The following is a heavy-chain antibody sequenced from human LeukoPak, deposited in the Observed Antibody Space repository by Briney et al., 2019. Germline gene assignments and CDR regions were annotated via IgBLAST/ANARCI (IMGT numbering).Heavy chain of an antibody. D-gene: IGHD1-26*01. J-gene: IGHJ4*02. V-gene: IGHV1-8*01. CDR1: GYTFTGYD. CDR3: TRGSLSGSSRDY. Sequence: ASVRVSCKASGYTFTGYDINWVRQATGQGLEWMGWMNPNTGDTGHAQKFQGRVTMTRNTSIDTAYMELSGLGSEDTAVYYCTRGSLSGSSRDYWGQGTLVTVS. CDR2: MNPNTGDT.